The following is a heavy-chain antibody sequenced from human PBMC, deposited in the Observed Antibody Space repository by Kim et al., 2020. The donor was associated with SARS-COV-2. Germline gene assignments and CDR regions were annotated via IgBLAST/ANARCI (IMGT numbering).Heavy chain of an antibody. J-gene: IGHJ5*02. CDR1: GGSFSGYY. V-gene: IGHV4-34*01. CDR3: ARLRFDP. Sequence: SETLSLTCAVYGGSFSGYYWSWIRQPPGKGLEWIGEINHSGSTNYNPSLKSRVTISVDTSKNQFSLKLSSVTAADTAVYYCARLRFDPWGQGTLVTVSS. CDR2: INHSGST.